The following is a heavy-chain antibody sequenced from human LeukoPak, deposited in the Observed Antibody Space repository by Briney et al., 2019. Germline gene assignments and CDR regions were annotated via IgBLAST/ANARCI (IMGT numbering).Heavy chain of an antibody. CDR2: LYYSGSI. CDR3: ARRRQQLHNYYYYYMDV. CDR1: GASIHMSTYY. Sequence: PSETLSLTCTVSGASIHMSTYYWGWIRQPPGRGLEWIGSLYYSGSIYYHPSLESRVTMSVDTSKNQFSLRLNSMTAADTAVYYCARRRQQLHNYYYYYMDVWGKGTTVTVSS. V-gene: IGHV4-39*07. D-gene: IGHD6-13*01. J-gene: IGHJ6*03.